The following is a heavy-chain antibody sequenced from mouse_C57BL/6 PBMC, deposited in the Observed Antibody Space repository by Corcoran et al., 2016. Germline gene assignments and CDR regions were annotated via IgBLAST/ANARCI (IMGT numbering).Heavy chain of an antibody. CDR3: ARKGNYLFAMDY. V-gene: IGHV1-76*01. Sequence: QVQLKQSGAELVRPGASVKLSCKASGYTFTDYYINWVKQGPGQGLEWIARINPGSGNTYYNEKFKGKATLTKEKSSSTAYMQLSSLTSEDSAVYFCARKGNYLFAMDYWGQGTSVTVSS. CDR1: GYTFTDYY. D-gene: IGHD2-1*01. CDR2: INPGSGNT. J-gene: IGHJ4*01.